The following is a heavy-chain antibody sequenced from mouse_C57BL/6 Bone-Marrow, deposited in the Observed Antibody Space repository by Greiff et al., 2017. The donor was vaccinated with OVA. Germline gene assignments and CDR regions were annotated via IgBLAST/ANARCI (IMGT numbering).Heavy chain of an antibody. V-gene: IGHV1-82*01. D-gene: IGHD1-1*01. CDR2: IYPGDGDT. CDR3: VCSLYYYGSFAY. Sequence: VHLVESGPELVKPGASVKISCKASGYAFSSSWMNWVKQRPGKGLEWIGRIYPGDGDTNYNGKFKGKATLTADKSSSTAYMQLSSLTSEDSAVYFCVCSLYYYGSFAYWGQGTLVTVSA. J-gene: IGHJ3*01. CDR1: GYAFSSSW.